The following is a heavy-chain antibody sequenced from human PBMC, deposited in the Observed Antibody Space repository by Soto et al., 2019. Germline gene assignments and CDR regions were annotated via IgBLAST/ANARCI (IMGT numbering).Heavy chain of an antibody. V-gene: IGHV1-3*01. J-gene: IGHJ4*02. Sequence: ASVKVSCKASGYTFTSYAMHWVRQAPGQRLEWMGWINAGNGSTKYSQKFQGRVTITRDTSASTAYMELSSLRSEDTAVYYCARGAITKADYWGQGTLFTVSS. CDR1: GYTFTSYA. CDR3: ARGAITKADY. D-gene: IGHD1-20*01. CDR2: INAGNGST.